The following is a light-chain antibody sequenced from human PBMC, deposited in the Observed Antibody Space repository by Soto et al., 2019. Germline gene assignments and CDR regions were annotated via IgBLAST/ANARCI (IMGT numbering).Light chain of an antibody. Sequence: EIVLTQSPGTLSLSPGERAILSCRGSQSVSSSYLAWYLQKPGQAPRLLIYGSSSRATGIPDRFSGSGSGTDFTLTISRLEPEDFAVYYCQQYGSSPYTFGQGTKLEIK. CDR2: GSS. CDR3: QQYGSSPYT. V-gene: IGKV3-20*01. CDR1: QSVSSSY. J-gene: IGKJ2*01.